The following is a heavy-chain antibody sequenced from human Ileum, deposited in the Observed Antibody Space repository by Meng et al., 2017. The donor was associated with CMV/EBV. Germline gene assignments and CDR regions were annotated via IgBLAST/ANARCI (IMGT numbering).Heavy chain of an antibody. Sequence: KVSCKTSGYTFTAYTIHWARQAPGQGLEWIGRIRTDNGGIYYAQKFHGRVTMARDTSISTAYMKLSGLKSDDTAIYYCARDNWGSDYWGQGTLVTVSS. V-gene: IGHV1-2*06. J-gene: IGHJ4*02. D-gene: IGHD7-27*01. CDR3: ARDNWGSDY. CDR1: GYTFTAYT. CDR2: IRTDNGGI.